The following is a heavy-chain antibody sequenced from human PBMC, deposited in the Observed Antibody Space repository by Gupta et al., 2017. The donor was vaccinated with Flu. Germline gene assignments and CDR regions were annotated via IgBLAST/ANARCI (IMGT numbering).Heavy chain of an antibody. Sequence: SSYYWSWIRQPPGKGLEWIGYIYYSGSTNYNPSLKSRVTISVDTSKNQFSLKLSPVTAADTAVYYCARDSSSTPLYYYGMDVWGQGTPVTVS. CDR3: ARDSSSTPLYYYGMDV. J-gene: IGHJ6*02. V-gene: IGHV4-59*01. CDR2: IYYSGST. D-gene: IGHD6-6*01. CDR1: SSYY.